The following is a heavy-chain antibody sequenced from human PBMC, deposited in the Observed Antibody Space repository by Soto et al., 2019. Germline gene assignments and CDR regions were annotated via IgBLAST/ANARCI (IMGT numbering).Heavy chain of an antibody. Sequence: SETLSLTCTLSGGSISSYYWSWIRQPPGKGLEWIGYIYYSGSTNYNPSLKSRVTISVDTSKNQFSLKLSSVTAADTAVYYCAREYNWNWFDPWGQGTLVTVS. J-gene: IGHJ5*02. CDR2: IYYSGST. CDR3: AREYNWNWFDP. V-gene: IGHV4-59*12. CDR1: GGSISSYY. D-gene: IGHD1-20*01.